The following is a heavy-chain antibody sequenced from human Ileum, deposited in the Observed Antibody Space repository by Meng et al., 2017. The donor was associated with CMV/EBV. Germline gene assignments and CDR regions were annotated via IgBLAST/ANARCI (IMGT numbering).Heavy chain of an antibody. J-gene: IGHJ4*02. V-gene: IGHV1-18*04. Sequence: NASGYTFKNYGITCVRRAPGQGLEWMGWISSYNGKTQYAPKFQGRVMMTTDTSTATAYVELRSLRSDDTAVYYCARGRMLRPDYFDYCGQGTLVTVSS. CDR1: GYTFKNYG. D-gene: IGHD2-15*01. CDR3: ARGRMLRPDYFDY. CDR2: ISSYNGKT.